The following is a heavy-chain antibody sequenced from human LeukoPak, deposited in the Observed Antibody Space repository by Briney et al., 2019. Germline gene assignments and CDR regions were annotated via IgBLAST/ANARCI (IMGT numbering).Heavy chain of an antibody. D-gene: IGHD1-20*01. Sequence: GGSLRLSCSASGFTFSSYGMHWVRQAPGKGLEWVAFIRYDGSNKYYADSVKGRFTISRDNSKNTLYLQMNSLRAEDTAVYYCAKDKPEWYNWKNWFDPWGQGTLVTVSS. CDR2: IRYDGSNK. CDR1: GFTFSSYG. J-gene: IGHJ5*02. V-gene: IGHV3-30*02. CDR3: AKDKPEWYNWKNWFDP.